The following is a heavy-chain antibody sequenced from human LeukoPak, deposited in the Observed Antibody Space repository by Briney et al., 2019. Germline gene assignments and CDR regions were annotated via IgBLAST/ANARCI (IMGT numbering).Heavy chain of an antibody. Sequence: SETLSLTCTVSGGSISSYYWSWIRQPPGKGLEWIGYIYYSGSTNYNPSLKSRVTISVDTSKNQFSLKLSSVTAADTAVYYCARAGGKSGWFDPWGQGTLVTVSS. CDR3: ARAGGKSGWFDP. CDR2: IYYSGST. J-gene: IGHJ5*02. V-gene: IGHV4-59*01. CDR1: GGSISSYY. D-gene: IGHD3-16*01.